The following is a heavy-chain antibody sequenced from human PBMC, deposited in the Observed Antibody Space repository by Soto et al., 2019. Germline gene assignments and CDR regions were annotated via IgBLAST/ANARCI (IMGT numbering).Heavy chain of an antibody. D-gene: IGHD1-26*01. Sequence: GASVKVSCKASGFTFTSSAVQWVRQARGQRLEWIGWIVVGSGNTNYAQKFQERVTITRDMSTSTAYMELSSLRSEDTAVYYCAADGYSGSYHSGLYFYYGMDVWGQGTTVTVSS. CDR3: AADGYSGSYHSGLYFYYGMDV. CDR1: GFTFTSSA. CDR2: IVVGSGNT. V-gene: IGHV1-58*01. J-gene: IGHJ6*02.